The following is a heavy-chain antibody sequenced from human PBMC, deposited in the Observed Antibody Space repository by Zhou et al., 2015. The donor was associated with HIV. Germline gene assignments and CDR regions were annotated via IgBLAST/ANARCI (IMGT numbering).Heavy chain of an antibody. CDR3: ARERGGATRPGWRYFDL. CDR2: IIPVFDTA. D-gene: IGHD6-6*01. Sequence: QVQLVQSGAELRKPGSSVRVSCRTYGAVFNTFNINWIRQAPGRGLEWMGGIIPVFDTADYARKFQGKVTITADRYTNTAYMELRSLRFDDTAVYYCARERGGATRPGWRYFDLWGRGTQVIVSS. CDR1: GAVFNTFN. V-gene: IGHV1-69*06. J-gene: IGHJ2*01.